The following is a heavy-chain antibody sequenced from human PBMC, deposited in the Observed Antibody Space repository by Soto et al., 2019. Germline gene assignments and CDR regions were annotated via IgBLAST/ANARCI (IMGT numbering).Heavy chain of an antibody. D-gene: IGHD3-10*01. V-gene: IGHV3-53*02. J-gene: IGHJ4*02. CDR2: VYSGGAT. CDR3: ARVPGRL. CDR1: GFSVSRNY. Sequence: QLVETGGGLIQPGTSLTLSCAASGFSVSRNYMTWVRQAPGKGLEWVSFVYSGGATFYADSVKGGFILSRDDPQNTLYLQMNNLRAEDTAVYYCARVPGRLWGRGTLVTVAS.